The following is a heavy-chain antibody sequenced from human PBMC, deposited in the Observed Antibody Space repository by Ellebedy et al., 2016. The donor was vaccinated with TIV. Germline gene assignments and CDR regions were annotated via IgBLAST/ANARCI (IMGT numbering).Heavy chain of an antibody. D-gene: IGHD4-17*01. V-gene: IGHV1-2*02. J-gene: IGHJ4*02. CDR1: GYTFTGYY. CDR2: INPNSGDT. Sequence: AASVKVSCKASGYTFTGYYIHWARQAPGQGLEWVGWINPNSGDTVYAQKLQGRVTMTGDTSISTAYMELSRLISDDTATYYCVRDLTNYGSSSYWGQGTLVTASS. CDR3: VRDLTNYGSSSY.